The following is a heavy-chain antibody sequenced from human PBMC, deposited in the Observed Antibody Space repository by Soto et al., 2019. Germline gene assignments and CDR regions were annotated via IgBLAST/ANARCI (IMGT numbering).Heavy chain of an antibody. CDR2: IYYSGST. Sequence: TSETLSLTCTFSGGSIISDIYYWGWIRQSPEKGLEWIASIYYSGSTYYNPTLKSRLTISVDTSKNQFSLKLSSVTAADTAVYYCAAGGGLPRYYWGQGTLVTVSS. V-gene: IGHV4-39*07. J-gene: IGHJ4*02. CDR3: AAGGGLPRYY. CDR1: GGSIISDIYY. D-gene: IGHD5-12*01.